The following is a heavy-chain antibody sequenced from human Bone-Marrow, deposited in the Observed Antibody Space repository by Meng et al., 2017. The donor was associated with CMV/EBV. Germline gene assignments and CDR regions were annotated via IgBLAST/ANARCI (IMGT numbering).Heavy chain of an antibody. D-gene: IGHD3-3*01. CDR2: IGCSGTTI. CDR1: GFTFSSYS. Sequence: GESLKISCAASGFTFSSYSINWVRQAPGKGLEWLAFIGCSGTTIFYADSLQGRFTIPRDTARNSLYLQMDNLRVEDTATYYCARGGTLLRFGYFDFWGHGTLVTVSS. J-gene: IGHJ4*01. CDR3: ARGGTLLRFGYFDF. V-gene: IGHV3-48*04.